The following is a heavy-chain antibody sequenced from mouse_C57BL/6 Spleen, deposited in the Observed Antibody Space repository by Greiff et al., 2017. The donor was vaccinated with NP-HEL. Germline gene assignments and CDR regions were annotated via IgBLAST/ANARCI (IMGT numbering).Heavy chain of an antibody. CDR3: ARFLYYGYDWFAY. D-gene: IGHD2-2*01. V-gene: IGHV1-26*01. CDR1: GYTFTDYY. J-gene: IGHJ3*01. CDR2: INPNNGGT. Sequence: EVQLQQSGPELVKPGASVKISCKASGYTFTDYYMNWVKQSHGKSLEWIGDINPNNGGTSYNQKFKGKATLTVDKSSSTAYMELRSLTSEDSAVYYCARFLYYGYDWFAYWGQGTLVTVSA.